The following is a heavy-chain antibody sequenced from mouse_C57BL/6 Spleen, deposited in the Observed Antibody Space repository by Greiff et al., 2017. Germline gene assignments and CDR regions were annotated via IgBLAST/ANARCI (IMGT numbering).Heavy chain of an antibody. D-gene: IGHD1-1*01. CDR2: IDPETGGT. Sequence: VQLQQSGAELVRPGASVTLSCKASGYTFTDYEMHWVKQTPVHGLEWIGAIDPETGGTAYNQKFKGKAILTADKSSSTAYMELRSLTSEDSAVYYCTRSKNYYGRGYCDVWGTGTTDTVST. CDR1: GYTFTDYE. J-gene: IGHJ1*03. CDR3: TRSKNYYGRGYCDV. V-gene: IGHV1-15*01.